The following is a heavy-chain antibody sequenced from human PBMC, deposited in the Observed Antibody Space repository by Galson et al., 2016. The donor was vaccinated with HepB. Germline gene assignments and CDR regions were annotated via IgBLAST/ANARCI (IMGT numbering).Heavy chain of an antibody. CDR1: GCSLGENYW. CDR3: ARRSTYGDYDY. J-gene: IGHJ4*02. CDR2: IHHSGGT. D-gene: IGHD4-17*01. Sequence: TLSLTCAVSGCSLGENYWWGWIRQPPGRGLERIGYIHHSGGTFYTPSHKSRVTMAVDTSKNQFSLKLSSVTAVDTAMYYCARRSTYGDYDYWGQGILVTVSS. V-gene: IGHV4-28*01.